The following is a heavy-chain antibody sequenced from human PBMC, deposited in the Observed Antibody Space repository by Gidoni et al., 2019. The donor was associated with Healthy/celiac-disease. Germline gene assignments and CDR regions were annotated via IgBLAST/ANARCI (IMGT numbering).Heavy chain of an antibody. V-gene: IGHV4-34*01. CDR1: GGSLSGYY. J-gene: IGHJ4*02. CDR3: ARARITMVRGVILGY. Sequence: QVQLQQWGAGLLKPSETLSLTCAVYGGSLSGYYWSWIRQPPGKGLEWIGEINHSGSTNYNPSLKSRVTISVDTSKNQFSLKLSSVTAADTAVYYCARARITMVRGVILGYWGQGTLVTVSS. D-gene: IGHD3-10*01. CDR2: INHSGST.